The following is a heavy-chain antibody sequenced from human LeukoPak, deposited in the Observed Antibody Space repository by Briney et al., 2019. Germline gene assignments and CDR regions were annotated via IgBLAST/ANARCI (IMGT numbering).Heavy chain of an antibody. CDR2: ISAYNGNT. Sequence: ASVKVSCKASGYTFTSYGISWVRQAPGQGLEWMGWISAYNGNTNYAQKLQGRVTMTTDTSTSTAYMELRSLRSDDTAVYYCARDRAVVTVIRDAFDIWGQGTMVTVSS. V-gene: IGHV1-18*01. CDR3: ARDRAVVTVIRDAFDI. D-gene: IGHD2-21*02. CDR1: GYTFTSYG. J-gene: IGHJ3*02.